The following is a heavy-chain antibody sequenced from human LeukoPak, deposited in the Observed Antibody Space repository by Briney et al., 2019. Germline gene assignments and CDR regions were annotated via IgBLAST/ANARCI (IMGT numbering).Heavy chain of an antibody. CDR3: ATDLVHYYASGAKT. CDR1: GFSFSSYS. J-gene: IGHJ5*02. Sequence: GGSLRLSCAASGFSFSSYSMSWVRRAPGKGLEWVSSITTSSSYIYYADSVEGRFTISRDNAKNSLFLQMNSLRAEDTAVYYCATDLVHYYASGAKTWGQGTLVTVSS. CDR2: ITTSSSYI. V-gene: IGHV3-21*01. D-gene: IGHD3-10*01.